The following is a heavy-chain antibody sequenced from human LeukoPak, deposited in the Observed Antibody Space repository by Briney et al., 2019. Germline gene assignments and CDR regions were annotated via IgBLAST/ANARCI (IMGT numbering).Heavy chain of an antibody. CDR2: ISGSGGST. CDR3: AKRADILTGPIDY. J-gene: IGHJ4*02. CDR1: GFTFSSYA. V-gene: IGHV3-23*01. Sequence: GGSLRLSCAASGFTFSSYAMSWVRQAPVKGLEWVSAISGSGGSTYYADSVKGRLTISRDSSKNTLYLQMNSLRAEDTAVYYCAKRADILTGPIDYWGQGTLVTVSS. D-gene: IGHD3-9*01.